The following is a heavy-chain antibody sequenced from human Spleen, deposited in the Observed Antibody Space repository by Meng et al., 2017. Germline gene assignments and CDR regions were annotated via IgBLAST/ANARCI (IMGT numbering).Heavy chain of an antibody. D-gene: IGHD3-22*01. Sequence: GESLKISCAASGFTVSNNYMSWVRQAPGKGLEWVSAIYSGGSTDYADSVKGRFTISRDNSKNTLYLQMNSLRAEDTAVYYCSEMDSSGYYFVYWGQGTLVTVSS. CDR3: SEMDSSGYYFVY. CDR2: IYSGGST. V-gene: IGHV3-66*02. J-gene: IGHJ4*02. CDR1: GFTVSNNY.